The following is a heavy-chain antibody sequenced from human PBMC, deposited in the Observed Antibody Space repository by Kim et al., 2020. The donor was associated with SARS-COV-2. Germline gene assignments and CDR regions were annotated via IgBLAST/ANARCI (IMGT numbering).Heavy chain of an antibody. CDR3: ARFSPPGYSSSWYTNYFDY. V-gene: IGHV4-39*07. Sequence: SRVTISVDTSKNQFSLKLSSVTAADTAVYYCARFSPPGYSSSWYTNYFDYWGQGTLVTVSS. J-gene: IGHJ4*02. D-gene: IGHD6-13*01.